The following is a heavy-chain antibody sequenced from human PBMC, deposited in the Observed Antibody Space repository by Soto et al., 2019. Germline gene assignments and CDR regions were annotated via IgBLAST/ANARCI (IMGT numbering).Heavy chain of an antibody. CDR1: GGTFSSYA. D-gene: IGHD6-19*01. J-gene: IGHJ5*02. V-gene: IGHV1-69*13. CDR2: IIPIFGTA. Sequence: SVKVSCKXSGGTFSSYAISWVRQAPGQGLEWMGGIIPIFGTANYAQKFQGRVTITADESTSTAYMELSSLRSEDTAVYYCARWIAVAGTRNWFDPWGQGTLVTVSS. CDR3: ARWIAVAGTRNWFDP.